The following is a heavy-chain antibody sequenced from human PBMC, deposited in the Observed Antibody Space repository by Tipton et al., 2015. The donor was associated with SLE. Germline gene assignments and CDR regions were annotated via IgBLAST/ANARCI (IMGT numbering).Heavy chain of an antibody. V-gene: IGHV4-59*11. CDR3: ARVGGYCSGGSCYIRGDFQH. Sequence: TLSLTCTVSGGSISSHYWSWIRQPPGKGLEWLGYIYYSGSTNYNPSLKSRVTISVDTSKNQFSLKLSSVTAADTAVYYCARVGGYCSGGSCYIRGDFQHCRQGTPLTVS. D-gene: IGHD2-15*01. CDR1: GGSISSHY. J-gene: IGHJ1*01. CDR2: IYYSGST.